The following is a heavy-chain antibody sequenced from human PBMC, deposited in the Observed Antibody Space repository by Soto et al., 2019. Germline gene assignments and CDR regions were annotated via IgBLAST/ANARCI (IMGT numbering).Heavy chain of an antibody. D-gene: IGHD3-3*01. CDR1: GGSFSGYY. CDR2: INHSGST. Sequence: QVQLQQWGAGLLKPSETLSLTCAVYGGSFSGYYWSWIRQPPGQGLEWIGEINHSGSTNYNPSLKSRVTISVDTSKNQFSLKLSSVTAADTAVYYCARGHYDFWSGYYTYNWFDPWGQGTLVTVSS. J-gene: IGHJ5*02. CDR3: ARGHYDFWSGYYTYNWFDP. V-gene: IGHV4-34*01.